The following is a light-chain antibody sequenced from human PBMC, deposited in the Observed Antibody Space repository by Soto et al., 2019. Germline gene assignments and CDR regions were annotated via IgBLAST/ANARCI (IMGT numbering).Light chain of an antibody. Sequence: NFMLTQPHSVSESPGKTVTISCTRSSGSIASNDVQWYQQRPGSAPTTVIYENNQRPSGVPDRFSGSTDGSSNSASLTISGLQTEDEADYYCQSYDSRTVVFGGGTKATVL. CDR1: SGSIASND. CDR2: ENN. V-gene: IGLV6-57*04. J-gene: IGLJ2*01. CDR3: QSYDSRTVV.